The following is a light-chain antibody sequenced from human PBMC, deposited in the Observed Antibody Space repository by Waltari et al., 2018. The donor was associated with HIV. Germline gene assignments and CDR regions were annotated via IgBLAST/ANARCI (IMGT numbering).Light chain of an antibody. Sequence: QSALNQPASVSGHPGQSLPISRTETHSDVGDSNSASCSQQRPGEAPKLIISDVTNRPSGISNRFSGAKSDNTAFLTISGLRPEDEADYYCHSYTSGNTLNYVFGTGTKVTVL. J-gene: IGLJ1*01. CDR3: HSYTSGNTLNYV. CDR2: DVT. CDR1: HSDVGDSNS. V-gene: IGLV2-14*01.